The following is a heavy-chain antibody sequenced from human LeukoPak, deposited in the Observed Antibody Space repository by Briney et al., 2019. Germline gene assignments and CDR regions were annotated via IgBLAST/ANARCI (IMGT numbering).Heavy chain of an antibody. CDR2: IYYSGRT. V-gene: IGHV4-59*01. CDR3: ATGKDYGDYSY. J-gene: IGHJ4*02. Sequence: PSETLSLTCAVPGGSISRYYWRCIRQPPGKGLEWIGHIYYSGRTNYNPSLKSRVTISVDTSKNQFSLKLTSVTAADTAVDYYATGKDYGDYSYWGQGTLVTVSS. CDR1: GGSISRYY. D-gene: IGHD4-17*01.